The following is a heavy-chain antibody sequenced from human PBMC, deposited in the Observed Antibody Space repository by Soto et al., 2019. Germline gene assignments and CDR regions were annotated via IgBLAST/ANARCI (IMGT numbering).Heavy chain of an antibody. J-gene: IGHJ4*02. CDR3: ARRVEGTGAEY. D-gene: IGHD2-8*02. Sequence: RVASEKISCKGSGYSFTSYWINWVRPMPGKGLEWMGRIDPSDSYTNYSPSFHGHVTISADKSISSAYLQWSSLTASDPSMSYCARRVEGTGAEYWGRVALVTVAS. CDR2: IDPSDSYT. CDR1: GYSFTSYW. V-gene: IGHV5-10-1*01.